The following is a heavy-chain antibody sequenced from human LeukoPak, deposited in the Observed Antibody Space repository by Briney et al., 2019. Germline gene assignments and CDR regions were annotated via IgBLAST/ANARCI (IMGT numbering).Heavy chain of an antibody. D-gene: IGHD4-17*01. V-gene: IGHV3-33*01. CDR3: ARGDLYGDYVILN. CDR1: GFTFSSCG. CDR2: IWYDGSHQ. Sequence: GRSLRLSCAASGFTFSSCGMHWVRQAPGKGLEWVAVIWYDGSHQYYADSVKGRFTISRDNSKNTLYLQMNSLRGDDTAVYYCARGDLYGDYVILNWGQGTLVTVSS. J-gene: IGHJ4*02.